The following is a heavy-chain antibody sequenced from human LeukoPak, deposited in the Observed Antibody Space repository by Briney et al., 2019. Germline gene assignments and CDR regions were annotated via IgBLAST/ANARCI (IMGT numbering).Heavy chain of an antibody. D-gene: IGHD6-13*01. CDR3: AREYSSSSALLVYYFDS. Sequence: PSETLSLTCTVSGGSISSSRYYWGWIRQPPGKGLEWIGSIYYSGSTYYNPSLKSRVTISVDTSKNQFSLKLSSVTAADTAVYYCAREYSSSSALLVYYFDSWGQGTLVTVSS. J-gene: IGHJ4*02. V-gene: IGHV4-39*07. CDR2: IYYSGST. CDR1: GGSISSSRYY.